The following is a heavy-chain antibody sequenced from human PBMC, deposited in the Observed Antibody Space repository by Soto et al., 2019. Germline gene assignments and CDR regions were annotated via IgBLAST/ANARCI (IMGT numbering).Heavy chain of an antibody. Sequence: QVQLVQSGAEVKKPGSSVKVSCKASGGTFSSYAISWVRQAPGQGLEWMGGIIPIFGTANYAQKFQGRVTITADESTSTAYMGLSSLRSEDTAVYYCARGRGSGWRSYFDYWGQGTLVTVSS. CDR2: IIPIFGTA. J-gene: IGHJ4*02. CDR1: GGTFSSYA. CDR3: ARGRGSGWRSYFDY. D-gene: IGHD6-19*01. V-gene: IGHV1-69*01.